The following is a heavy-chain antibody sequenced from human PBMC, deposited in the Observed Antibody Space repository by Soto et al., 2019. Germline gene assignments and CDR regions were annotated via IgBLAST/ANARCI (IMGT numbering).Heavy chain of an antibody. CDR1: GGPFSSYT. CDR2: IIPILGIA. D-gene: IGHD2-15*01. V-gene: IGHV1-69*04. J-gene: IGHJ3*02. CDR3: ARDSGIVVVVAATPFDI. Sequence: GASMKVSLQGSGGPFSSYTFSWVRQGPGQGLEWMGRIIPILGIANYAQKFQGRVTITADKSTSTAYMELSSLRSEDTAVYYCARDSGIVVVVAATPFDIWGQGAMVTVSS.